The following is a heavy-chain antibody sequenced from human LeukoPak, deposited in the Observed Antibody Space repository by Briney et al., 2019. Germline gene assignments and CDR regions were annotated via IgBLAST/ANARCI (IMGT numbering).Heavy chain of an antibody. J-gene: IGHJ4*02. D-gene: IGHD3-16*01. CDR2: IYYSGCT. Sequence: SETLSLTCTVSGGSISSGDYYWSWIRQPPGKGLEWIGYIYYSGCTYYNPSLKSRVTISVDTSKNQFSLKLSSVTAADTAVYYCARAWGAGGNDYWGQGTLVTVSS. CDR3: ARAWGAGGNDY. CDR1: GGSISSGDYY. V-gene: IGHV4-30-4*08.